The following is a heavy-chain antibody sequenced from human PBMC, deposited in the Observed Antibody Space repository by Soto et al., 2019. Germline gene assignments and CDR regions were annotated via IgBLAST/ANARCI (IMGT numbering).Heavy chain of an antibody. V-gene: IGHV1-2*02. D-gene: IGHD3-10*01. CDR2: LNSNSGGT. CDR1: GNTLTGYF. CDR3: ATSPGWLGEGSGGLDV. J-gene: IGHJ6*02. Sequence: QLQLVQSGAEVKRPGALVRVSCKASGNTLTGYFLHWVRQARGQGLEWLGWLNSNSGGTKIAQKCQGRLAMTRDTSITTAYMELSRLTSDDTAVYYCATSPGWLGEGSGGLDVWGLGATVTVSS.